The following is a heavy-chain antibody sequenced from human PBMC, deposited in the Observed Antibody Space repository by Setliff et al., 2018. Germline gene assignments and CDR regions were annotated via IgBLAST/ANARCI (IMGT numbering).Heavy chain of an antibody. CDR1: GFTISYYA. Sequence: SGGSLRLSCAASGFTISYYAIHWVRQAPGKGLEWVAVSRYAENYQYYADSVRGRFTISRDNSENTMYLQMNSLRAEDTAVYYCIRDTSGRDAFDIWGQGTMVTVSS. D-gene: IGHD6-19*01. CDR3: IRDTSGRDAFDI. V-gene: IGHV3-30-3*01. CDR2: SRYAENYQ. J-gene: IGHJ3*02.